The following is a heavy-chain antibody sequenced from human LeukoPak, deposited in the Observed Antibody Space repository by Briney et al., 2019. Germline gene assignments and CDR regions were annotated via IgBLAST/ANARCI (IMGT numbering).Heavy chain of an antibody. D-gene: IGHD3-9*01. CDR1: GFTFSSYE. Sequence: GGSLRLSCAASGFTFSSYEMNWVRQAPGKGLEWVSYISSSGSTIYYADSVKGRFTISRDNAKNSLYLQMNSLRVEDTAVYYCARAVYDILTGPFDAFDIWGQGTMVTVSS. CDR3: ARAVYDILTGPFDAFDI. CDR2: ISSSGSTI. J-gene: IGHJ3*02. V-gene: IGHV3-48*03.